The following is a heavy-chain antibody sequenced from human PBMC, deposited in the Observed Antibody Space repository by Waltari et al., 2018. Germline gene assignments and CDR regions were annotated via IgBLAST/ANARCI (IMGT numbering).Heavy chain of an antibody. J-gene: IGHJ4*02. CDR1: GFPFSSYW. CDR3: AREWWDVFDY. CDR2: IKQDGSEK. D-gene: IGHD1-26*01. Sequence: EVQLVESGGGLVQPGGSLRLSCAASGFPFSSYWMGWVRQAPGKGLEWVANIKQDGSEKYYVDSVKGRFTISRDNAKNSLYLQMNSLRAEDTAVYYCAREWWDVFDYWGQGTLVTVSS. V-gene: IGHV3-7*01.